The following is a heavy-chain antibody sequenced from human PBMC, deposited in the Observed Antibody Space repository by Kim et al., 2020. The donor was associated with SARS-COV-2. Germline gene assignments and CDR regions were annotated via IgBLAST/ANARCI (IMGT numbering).Heavy chain of an antibody. Sequence: SVKVSCKASGGTFSSYAISWVRQAPGQGLEWMGGIIPIFGTANYAQKFQGRVTITADESTSTAYMELSSLRSEDTAVYYCARTQVSEWELADWFDPWGQGTLVTVSS. CDR3: ARTQVSEWELADWFDP. D-gene: IGHD1-26*01. CDR2: IIPIFGTA. V-gene: IGHV1-69*13. J-gene: IGHJ5*02. CDR1: GGTFSSYA.